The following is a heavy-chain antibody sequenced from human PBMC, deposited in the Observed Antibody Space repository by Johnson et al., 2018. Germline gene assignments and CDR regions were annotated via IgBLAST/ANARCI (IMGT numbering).Heavy chain of an antibody. CDR1: GFTFSSYG. CDR3: AEDSIPASSSASAEDQH. V-gene: IGHV3-30*18. D-gene: IGHD6-6*01. Sequence: QVQLVQSGGGVVQXGRSLRLXCAASGFTFSSYGMHWVRQAPGMGLEWVAVISYDGSNKYYADSVKGRFTISRDNSKNTLYLQMNSLRAEDTAVYYCAEDSIPASSSASAEDQHWGQGTLVTVSS. CDR2: ISYDGSNK. J-gene: IGHJ1*01.